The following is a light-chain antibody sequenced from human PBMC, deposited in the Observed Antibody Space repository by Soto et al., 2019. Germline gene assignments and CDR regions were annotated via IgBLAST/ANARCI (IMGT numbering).Light chain of an antibody. V-gene: IGKV1-5*03. J-gene: IGKJ1*01. CDR2: KAS. Sequence: DIQMTQSPFTLAASVGDSVTIPCQASQSISSWLAWYQQKPGKAPKLLIYKASTLTSGVPSRFSGSGSGTEFTLTISSLQPDDFATYYCQHYNSYSEAFGQGTKGDI. CDR3: QHYNSYSEA. CDR1: QSISSW.